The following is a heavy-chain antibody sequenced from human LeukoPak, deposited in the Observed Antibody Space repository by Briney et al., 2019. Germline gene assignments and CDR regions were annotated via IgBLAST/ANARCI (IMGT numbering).Heavy chain of an antibody. Sequence: SETLSLTCAVSGGSISSSNWWSWVRQPPGKGLEWIGEIYHSGSTNYNPSLKSRVTISVDTSKNQLSLKLGSVTAADTAVYYCARVAYFDNSGYYYNFDYWGQGTLVTVSS. V-gene: IGHV4-4*02. CDR2: IYHSGST. J-gene: IGHJ4*02. CDR1: GGSISSSNW. D-gene: IGHD3-22*01. CDR3: ARVAYFDNSGYYYNFDY.